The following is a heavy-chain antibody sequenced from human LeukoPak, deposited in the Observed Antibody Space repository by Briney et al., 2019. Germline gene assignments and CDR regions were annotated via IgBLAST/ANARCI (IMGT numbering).Heavy chain of an antibody. Sequence: GGSLRLSCAASGFTFSIYAMSWVRQAPGKGLGWVSAITGSGNNTYYADSVKGRFTISRDNSKNTLYLQMNSLRAEDTAAYYCAKDLLGDPGSFDYWGQGTLVTVSS. V-gene: IGHV3-23*01. CDR2: ITGSGNNT. CDR1: GFTFSIYA. D-gene: IGHD3-10*01. CDR3: AKDLLGDPGSFDY. J-gene: IGHJ4*02.